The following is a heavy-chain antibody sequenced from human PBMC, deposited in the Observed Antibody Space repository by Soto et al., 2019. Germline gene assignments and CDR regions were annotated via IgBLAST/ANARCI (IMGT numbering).Heavy chain of an antibody. CDR3: ARRGYSSSWYYYYYYGMDV. J-gene: IGHJ6*02. CDR2: MNPNSGNT. V-gene: IGHV1-8*01. CDR1: GYTFTSYD. D-gene: IGHD6-13*01. Sequence: QVQLVQSGAEVKKPGASVKVSCKASGYTFTSYDINWVRQATGQGLEWMGWMNPNSGNTGYAQKFQGRVSMTRKTSISTAYMELSSLRSEDTAGYYCARRGYSSSWYYYYYYGMDVWGQGTTVTVSS.